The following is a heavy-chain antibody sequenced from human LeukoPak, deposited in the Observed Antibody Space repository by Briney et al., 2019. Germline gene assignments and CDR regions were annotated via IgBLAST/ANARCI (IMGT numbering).Heavy chain of an antibody. CDR1: GFTFSNYW. CDR3: AKDSDWSCDY. V-gene: IGHV3-7*01. CDR2: IKHDGSED. J-gene: IGHJ4*02. D-gene: IGHD2-21*01. Sequence: GGSLRLSCAASGFTFSNYWMTWVRQAPGKGLEWVANIKHDGSEDYYLDSVKGRFTISRDNAKSSMWLQMNSLRAEDTAFYYCAKDSDWSCDYWGQGTLVTVSS.